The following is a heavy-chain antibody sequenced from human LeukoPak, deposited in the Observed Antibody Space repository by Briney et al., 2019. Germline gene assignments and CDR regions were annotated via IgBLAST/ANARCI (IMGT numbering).Heavy chain of an antibody. V-gene: IGHV1-2*02. J-gene: IGHJ4*02. CDR3: ARACSSTSCYRN. Sequence: ASVKVSCKASGYTFTGYYMHWVRQAPGQGLEWMGWINPNSGGTNYAQKFQGRVTMTRDTSISTAYMELSRPGSDDTAVYYCARACSSTSCYRNWGQGTLVTVSS. CDR1: GYTFTGYY. D-gene: IGHD2-2*02. CDR2: INPNSGGT.